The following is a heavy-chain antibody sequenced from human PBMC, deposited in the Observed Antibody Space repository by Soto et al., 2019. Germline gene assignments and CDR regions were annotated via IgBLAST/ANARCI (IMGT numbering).Heavy chain of an antibody. CDR1: GFTFSSYW. Sequence: GGSLRLSCAASGFTFSSYWMHWVRQAPGKGQVWVSRINSDGSSTSYADSVKGRFTISRDNAKNTLYLQMNSLRAEDTAVYYCARAEIYYYGSGSYYHWGQGTLVTVSS. CDR3: ARAEIYYYGSGSYYH. V-gene: IGHV3-74*01. CDR2: INSDGSST. J-gene: IGHJ4*02. D-gene: IGHD3-10*01.